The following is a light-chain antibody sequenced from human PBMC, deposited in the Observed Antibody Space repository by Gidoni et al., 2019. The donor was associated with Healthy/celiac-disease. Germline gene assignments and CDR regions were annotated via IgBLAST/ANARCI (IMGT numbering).Light chain of an antibody. CDR2: GAS. CDR1: QSVSSSY. CDR3: QQYGSSPLT. Sequence: VLTQSPGTLSLSPGERATLSCRASQSVSSSYLAWYQQKPGQAPRLLIYGASSRATGIPDRFSGSGSGTDFTLTISRLEPEDFAVYYCQQYGSSPLTFGQGTRLEIK. V-gene: IGKV3-20*01. J-gene: IGKJ5*01.